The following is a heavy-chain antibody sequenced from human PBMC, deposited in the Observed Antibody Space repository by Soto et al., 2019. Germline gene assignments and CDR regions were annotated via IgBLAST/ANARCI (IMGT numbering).Heavy chain of an antibody. V-gene: IGHV3-23*01. Sequence: HPGGSLRLSCAASGFTFSSYAMSWVRQAPGKGLEWVSAISGSGGSTYYADSVKGRFTISRDNSKNTLYLQMNSLRAEDTAVYYCAKDHQVDYDFWSGWGNYYYYYGMDVWGQGTTVTVSS. J-gene: IGHJ6*02. CDR2: ISGSGGST. CDR3: AKDHQVDYDFWSGWGNYYYYYGMDV. CDR1: GFTFSSYA. D-gene: IGHD3-3*01.